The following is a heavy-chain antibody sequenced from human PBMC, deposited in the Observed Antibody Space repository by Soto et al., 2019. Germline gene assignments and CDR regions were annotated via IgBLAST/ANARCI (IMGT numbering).Heavy chain of an antibody. Sequence: QVQLQESGPGLVKPSETLSLTCTVSGGSISNYYWNWIRQPPGKGLEWIGNIYYSGSTNYNPSLNSRVTIAIDTSKKQFSLRLSSVTAADTAVYYCARLALEPALENWGQGTLVTVSS. V-gene: IGHV4-59*08. D-gene: IGHD1-1*01. J-gene: IGHJ4*02. CDR2: IYYSGST. CDR3: ARLALEPALEN. CDR1: GGSISNYY.